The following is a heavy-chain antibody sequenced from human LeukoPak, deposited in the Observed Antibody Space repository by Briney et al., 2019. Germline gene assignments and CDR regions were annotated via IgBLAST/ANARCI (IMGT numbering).Heavy chain of an antibody. CDR2: INPNSGGT. CDR3: AGLYYGFWSGYTDAFDI. D-gene: IGHD3-3*01. V-gene: IGHV1-2*06. Sequence: ASVKVSCKASGYTFTGYYMHWVRQAPGQGLEWMGRINPNSGGTNYAQKFQGRVTMTRDTSISTAYMELSRLRSDDTAVYYCAGLYYGFWSGYTDAFDIWGQGTMVTVSS. J-gene: IGHJ3*02. CDR1: GYTFTGYY.